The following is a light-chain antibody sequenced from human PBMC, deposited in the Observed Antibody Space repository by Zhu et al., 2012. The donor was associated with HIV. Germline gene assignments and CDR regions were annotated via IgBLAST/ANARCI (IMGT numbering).Light chain of an antibody. CDR1: QSVSSY. CDR3: QQRSNWPPLT. V-gene: IGKV3-11*01. CDR2: DVS. J-gene: IGKJ4*01. Sequence: EIVLTQSPATLSFSPGERATLSCRASQSVSSYLAWYQQKPGQAPRLLIYDVSKRATGIPARFSGSGSGTDFTLTISSLEPEDFAVYYCQQRSNWPPLTFGGGTKVEIK.